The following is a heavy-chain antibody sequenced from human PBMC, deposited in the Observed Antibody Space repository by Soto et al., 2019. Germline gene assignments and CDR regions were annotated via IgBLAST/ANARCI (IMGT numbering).Heavy chain of an antibody. Sequence: QVQLQESGPGLVKPSGTLSLTCAVSGGSISSGTWWSWVRQPPGRGLEWIGEIYHSGSPNYNPSLKIRVTMSVDKSKTLVSLRLSSVTAADSALYYCARRVPAAPNWFDPWGQGTLVTVSS. CDR1: GGSISSGTW. J-gene: IGHJ5*02. CDR3: ARRVPAAPNWFDP. CDR2: IYHSGSP. D-gene: IGHD2-2*01. V-gene: IGHV4-4*02.